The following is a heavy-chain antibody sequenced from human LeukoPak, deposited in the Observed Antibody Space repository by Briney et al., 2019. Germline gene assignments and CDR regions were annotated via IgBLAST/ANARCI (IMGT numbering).Heavy chain of an antibody. D-gene: IGHD1-26*01. Sequence: GESLKISCKGSGYSFTSYWIGWVRQMPGKGLEWMGIIYPGDSDTRYSPSFQGQVTISADKSISTAYLQWSSLKASDTAMYYCAIMQWETSYYYYYMDVWGKGTTVTISS. CDR3: AIMQWETSYYYYYMDV. CDR2: IYPGDSDT. J-gene: IGHJ6*03. V-gene: IGHV5-51*01. CDR1: GYSFTSYW.